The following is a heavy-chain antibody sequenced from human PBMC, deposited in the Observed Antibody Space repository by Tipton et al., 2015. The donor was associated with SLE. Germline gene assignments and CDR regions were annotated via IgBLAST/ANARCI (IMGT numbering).Heavy chain of an antibody. J-gene: IGHJ3*02. D-gene: IGHD6-19*01. V-gene: IGHV3-20*04. CDR1: GFSFDDHG. CDR3: ARDSLAVAGRYAFDI. Sequence: SLRLSCAASGFSFDDHGMSWVRQAPGKGLEWVSGITWRGDNTDYADPVKGRFTISRDNAKNSLYLQMNSLRAEDTALYYCARDSLAVAGRYAFDIWGQGTMVTVSS. CDR2: ITWRGDNT.